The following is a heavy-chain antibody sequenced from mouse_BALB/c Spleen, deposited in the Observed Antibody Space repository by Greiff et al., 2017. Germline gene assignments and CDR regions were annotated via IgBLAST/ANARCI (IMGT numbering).Heavy chain of an antibody. Sequence: VQRVESGPGLVAPSQSLSITCTVSGFSLTSYGVHWVRQPPGKGLEWLGVIWAGGSTNYNSALMSRLSISKDNSKSQVFLKMNSLQTDDTAMYYCASYDYDVFAYWGQGTLVTVSA. CDR2: IWAGGST. CDR1: GFSLTSYG. V-gene: IGHV2-9*02. CDR3: ASYDYDVFAY. D-gene: IGHD2-4*01. J-gene: IGHJ3*01.